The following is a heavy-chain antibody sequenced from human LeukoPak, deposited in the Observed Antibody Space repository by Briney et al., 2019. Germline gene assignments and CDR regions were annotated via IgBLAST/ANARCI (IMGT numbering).Heavy chain of an antibody. D-gene: IGHD1-26*01. V-gene: IGHV4-34*01. Sequence: SETLSLTCTVYGGSFSAYSWTWIRQPPGKGLEWIGEINHSGSTNYNPSLKSRVTISVATSKNQFSLKLSSVTAADTAVYYCARHSRVGASVDYWGQGTLVTVSS. CDR3: ARHSRVGASVDY. CDR2: INHSGST. CDR1: GGSFSAYS. J-gene: IGHJ4*02.